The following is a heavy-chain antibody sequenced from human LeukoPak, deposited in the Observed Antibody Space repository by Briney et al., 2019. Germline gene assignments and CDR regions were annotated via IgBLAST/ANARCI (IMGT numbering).Heavy chain of an antibody. CDR1: GFTFSSYG. J-gene: IGHJ3*02. Sequence: GRSLRLSCAASGFTFSSYGMHCVRQAPGKGLEWVAVISYDGSNKYYADSVKGRFTISRDNSKNTLYLQMNSLRAEDTAVYYCAKLCNGGVVVVAPYDAFDIWGQGTMVTVSS. V-gene: IGHV3-30*18. CDR2: ISYDGSNK. CDR3: AKLCNGGVVVVAPYDAFDI. D-gene: IGHD2-15*01.